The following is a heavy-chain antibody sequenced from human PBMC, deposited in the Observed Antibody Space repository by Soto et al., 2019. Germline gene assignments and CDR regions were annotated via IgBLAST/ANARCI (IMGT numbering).Heavy chain of an antibody. J-gene: IGHJ4*02. D-gene: IGHD3-16*02. CDR3: AKALGELSPESFDY. Sequence: QVQLVESGGGVVQPGRSLRLSCAASGFTFRSYGMHWVRQAPGKGLEWVAIMSYDGNNQYYADSVKGRFTISRDNFKNTLYLQMNSLRAEDTAVYYCAKALGELSPESFDYWGQGILVTVSS. CDR1: GFTFRSYG. V-gene: IGHV3-30*18. CDR2: MSYDGNNQ.